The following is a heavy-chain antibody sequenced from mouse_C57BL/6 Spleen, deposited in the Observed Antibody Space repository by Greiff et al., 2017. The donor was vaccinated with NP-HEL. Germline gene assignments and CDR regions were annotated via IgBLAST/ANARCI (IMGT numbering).Heavy chain of an antibody. J-gene: IGHJ4*01. Sequence: LVESGAELVRPGASVTLSCKASGYTFTDYEMHWVKQTPVHGLEWIGAIDPETGGTAYNQKFKGKAILTADKSSSTAYMELRSLTSEDSAVYYCTRGRYYYGTMDYWGQGTSVTVSS. CDR2: IDPETGGT. CDR3: TRGRYYYGTMDY. V-gene: IGHV1-15*01. D-gene: IGHD1-1*01. CDR1: GYTFTDYE.